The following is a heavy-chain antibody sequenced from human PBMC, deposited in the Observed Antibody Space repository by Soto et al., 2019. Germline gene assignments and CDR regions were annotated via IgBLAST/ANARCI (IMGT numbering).Heavy chain of an antibody. J-gene: IGHJ4*02. CDR2: INHSGST. CDR1: GGSFSGYY. CDR3: ARGEYSSSLGFDY. Sequence: QLQLQQWGAGLLKPSETLSLTCAVYGGSFSGYYWSWIRQPPGKGLEWIGEINHSGSTNYNPSLKSRVTISVDTSKNQFSLKLSSVTAADTAVYYCARGEYSSSLGFDYWGQGTLVTVSS. D-gene: IGHD6-6*01. V-gene: IGHV4-34*01.